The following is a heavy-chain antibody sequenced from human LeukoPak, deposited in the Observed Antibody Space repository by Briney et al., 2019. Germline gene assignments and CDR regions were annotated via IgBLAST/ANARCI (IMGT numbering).Heavy chain of an antibody. CDR3: AKDGSRGDSSSSGSYYYYYMDV. J-gene: IGHJ6*03. V-gene: IGHV3-43*02. CDR1: GFTFSSYG. Sequence: GGTLRLSCAASGFTFSSYGMSWVRQAPGKGPEWVSLISWDGGSTYYADSVKGRFTISRDNSKNSLYLQMNSLRTEDTALYYCAKDGSRGDSSSSGSYYYYYMDVWGKGTTVTVSS. CDR2: ISWDGGST. D-gene: IGHD6-6*01.